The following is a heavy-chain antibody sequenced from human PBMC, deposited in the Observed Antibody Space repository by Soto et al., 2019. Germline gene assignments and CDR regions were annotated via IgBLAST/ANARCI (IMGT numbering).Heavy chain of an antibody. CDR2: ISGSGGST. J-gene: IGHJ5*02. CDR3: AKFNILRFLEWLSPGWFDP. Sequence: GGSLRLSCAASGFTFSSYAMSWVRQAPGKGLEWVSAISGSGGSTYYADSVKGRFTISRDNSKNTLYLQMNSLRAEDTAVYYCAKFNILRFLEWLSPGWFDPWGQGTLVTVSS. CDR1: GFTFSSYA. V-gene: IGHV3-23*01. D-gene: IGHD3-3*01.